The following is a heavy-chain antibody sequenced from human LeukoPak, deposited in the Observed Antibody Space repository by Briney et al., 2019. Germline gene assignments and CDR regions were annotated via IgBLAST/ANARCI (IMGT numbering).Heavy chain of an antibody. D-gene: IGHD6-25*01. CDR2: IYSGGST. Sequence: GGSLRLSCAASGFTVSSNYMSWVRQAPGKGLEWVSVIYSGGSTYYADSVKGRFTISRDNSKNTLYLQMNSLRAEDTAVYYCARGTQQISAAGHSTWFDPWGQGTLVTVSS. CDR3: ARGTQQISAAGHSTWFDP. CDR1: GFTVSSNY. J-gene: IGHJ5*02. V-gene: IGHV3-53*01.